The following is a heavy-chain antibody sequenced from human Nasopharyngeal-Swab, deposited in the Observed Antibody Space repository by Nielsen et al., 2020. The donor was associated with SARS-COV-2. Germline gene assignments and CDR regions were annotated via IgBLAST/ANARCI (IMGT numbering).Heavy chain of an antibody. CDR2: IYYSGST. J-gene: IGHJ3*02. CDR1: GGSISSGGYY. Sequence: SETLSLTCTVSGGSISSGGYYWSWIRQHPGKGLEWIGYIYYSGSTYSNPSLKSRITISVDTSKNQFSLKLGSVTAADTAVYYCARARSSITIFGVVNPVDAFDIWGQGTMVTVSS. CDR3: ARARSSITIFGVVNPVDAFDI. D-gene: IGHD3-3*01. V-gene: IGHV4-31*03.